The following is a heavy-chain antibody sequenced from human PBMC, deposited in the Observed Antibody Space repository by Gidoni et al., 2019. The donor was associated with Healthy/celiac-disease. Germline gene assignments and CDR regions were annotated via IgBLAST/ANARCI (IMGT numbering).Heavy chain of an antibody. D-gene: IGHD6-13*01. CDR3: AREALGSSWYGAFDI. J-gene: IGHJ3*02. CDR2: IIPIFGTA. V-gene: IGHV1-69*01. CDR1: EGTFTSYA. Sequence: QVQLVQSGAEVKKPGSSVKVSCKASEGTFTSYAISWVRQAPGQGLGWMGGIIPIFGTANYAQKFQGRVTITADESTSTAYMELSSLRSEDTAVYYCAREALGSSWYGAFDIWGQGTMVTVSS.